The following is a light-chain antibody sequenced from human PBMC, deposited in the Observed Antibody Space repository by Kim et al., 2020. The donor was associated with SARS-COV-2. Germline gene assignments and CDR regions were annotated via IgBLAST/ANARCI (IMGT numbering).Light chain of an antibody. V-gene: IGKV1-9*01. CDR1: QAIASF. Sequence: ASVGDRVTITCRASQAIASFVAWYQQKPGKAPKLLIYAASNLQSGVPSRFSGSGSGTDSTLTISSLQPEDFATYYCQQLNGYPITFGQGTRLEIK. CDR3: QQLNGYPIT. J-gene: IGKJ5*01. CDR2: AAS.